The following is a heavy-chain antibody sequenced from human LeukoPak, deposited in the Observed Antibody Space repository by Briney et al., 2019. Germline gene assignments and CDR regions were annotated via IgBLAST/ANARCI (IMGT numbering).Heavy chain of an antibody. CDR3: ARVLGYCSGGSCLINYYYYYGMDV. J-gene: IGHJ6*02. CDR1: GGSISSGGYS. CDR2: IYHSGST. V-gene: IGHV4-30-2*01. D-gene: IGHD2-15*01. Sequence: SETLSLTCAVSGGSISSGGYSWSWIRQPPGKGLEWIGYIYHSGSTYYNPSLKSRVTISVDRSKNQFSLKLSSVIAADTAVYYCARVLGYCSGGSCLINYYYYYGMDVWGQGTTVTVSS.